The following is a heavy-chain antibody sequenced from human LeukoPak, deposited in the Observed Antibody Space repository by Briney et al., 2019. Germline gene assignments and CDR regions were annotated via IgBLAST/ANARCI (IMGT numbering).Heavy chain of an antibody. Sequence: ASVKVSCKASGYTFTSYDINWVRQATGQGLEWMGWMNPNSGNTGYAQKFQGRVTMTRNSSISTAYMELSSLRSEDTAVYYCARGLTLVPAARPGYWGQGTLVTVSS. J-gene: IGHJ4*02. CDR2: MNPNSGNT. CDR1: GYTFTSYD. V-gene: IGHV1-8*01. D-gene: IGHD2-2*01. CDR3: ARGLTLVPAARPGY.